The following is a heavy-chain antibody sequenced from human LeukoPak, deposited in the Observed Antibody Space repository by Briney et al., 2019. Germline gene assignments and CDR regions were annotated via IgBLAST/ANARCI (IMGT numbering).Heavy chain of an antibody. CDR1: GFTFSSYG. J-gene: IGHJ6*02. V-gene: IGHV3-33*01. CDR2: IWYDGSNK. D-gene: IGHD6-13*01. Sequence: GGSLRLPCAASGFTFSSYGMHWVRQAPGKGLEWVAVIWYDGSNKYYADSVKGRFTISRDNSKNTLYLQMNSLRAEDTAVYYCARDLFLSSSLDYYGMDVWGQGTTVTVSS. CDR3: ARDLFLSSSLDYYGMDV.